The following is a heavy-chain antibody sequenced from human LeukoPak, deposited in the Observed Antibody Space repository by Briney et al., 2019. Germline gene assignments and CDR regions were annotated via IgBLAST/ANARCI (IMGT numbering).Heavy chain of an antibody. V-gene: IGHV4-34*01. D-gene: IGHD3-22*01. Sequence: GSLRLSCAASGFTFSSYAMSWVRQPPGKGLEWIGEINHSGTTNYNPSLKSRITISRDMSKNQFSLNLTSATAADTAVYYCASSRFYYHSGWSYGMDVWGQGTTVTVSS. J-gene: IGHJ6*02. CDR2: INHSGTT. CDR3: ASSRFYYHSGWSYGMDV. CDR1: GFTFSSYA.